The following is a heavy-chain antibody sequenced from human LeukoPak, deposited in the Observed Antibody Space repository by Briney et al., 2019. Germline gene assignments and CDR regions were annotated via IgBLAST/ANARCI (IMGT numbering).Heavy chain of an antibody. CDR1: GFTFDDYA. Sequence: GGSLRLSCAASGFTFDDYAMHWVRQAPGKGLEWVSGISWNSGSIGYADSVKGRFTISRDNAKNSLYLQMNSLRAEDTAVYYCARTVGYGDYNWFDPWGQGTLVTVSS. D-gene: IGHD4-17*01. J-gene: IGHJ5*02. V-gene: IGHV3-9*01. CDR3: ARTVGYGDYNWFDP. CDR2: ISWNSGSI.